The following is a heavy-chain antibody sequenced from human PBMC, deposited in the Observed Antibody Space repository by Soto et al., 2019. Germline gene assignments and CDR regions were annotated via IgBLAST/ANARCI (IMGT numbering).Heavy chain of an antibody. CDR2: IIPIFGTA. V-gene: IGHV1-69*13. CDR3: ARGPSGCSGGSCYPGDYYGMDV. D-gene: IGHD2-15*01. J-gene: IGHJ6*02. Sequence: ASVKVSCKASGGTFSSYAISWVRQAPGQGLEWMGGIIPIFGTANYAQKFQGRVTITADESTSTAYMELSSLRSEDTAVYYCARGPSGCSGGSCYPGDYYGMDVWGQGTTVTVSS. CDR1: GGTFSSYA.